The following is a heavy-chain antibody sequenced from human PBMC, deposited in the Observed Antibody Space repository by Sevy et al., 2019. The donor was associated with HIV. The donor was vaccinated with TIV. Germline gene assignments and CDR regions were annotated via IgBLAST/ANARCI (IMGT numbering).Heavy chain of an antibody. V-gene: IGHV3-21*01. CDR2: ISSRSGYI. D-gene: IGHD3-22*01. Sequence: GGSLRLSCAASGFTFSNYDMNWVRQAPGKGLEWVSYISSRSGYIKYADSLKGRVTISRDNANNSLFLQMNSLRAEDTAVYYCVRALDYYDSGGLYYSGQGALVTVSS. CDR3: VRALDYYDSGGLYY. CDR1: GFTFSNYD. J-gene: IGHJ4*02.